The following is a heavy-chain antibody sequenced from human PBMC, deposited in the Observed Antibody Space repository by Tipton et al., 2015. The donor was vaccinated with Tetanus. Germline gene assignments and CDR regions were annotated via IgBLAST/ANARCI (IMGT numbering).Heavy chain of an antibody. CDR1: GFTFDDYA. D-gene: IGHD3-3*01. V-gene: IGHV3-9*01. J-gene: IGHJ4*02. CDR3: AKEQYYDFWSGYYVLDY. CDR2: ISWNSGSI. Sequence: SLRLSCAASGFTFDDYAMHWVRQAPGKGLEWVSGISWNSGSIGYADSVKGRFTISRDNAKHSLYLQMNSLRAEDTAVYYCAKEQYYDFWSGYYVLDYWGQGTLVTVSS.